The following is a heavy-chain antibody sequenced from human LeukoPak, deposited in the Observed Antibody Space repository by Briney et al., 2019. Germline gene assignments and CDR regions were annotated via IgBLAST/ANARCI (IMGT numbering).Heavy chain of an antibody. CDR1: GGTFSSYA. Sequence: GASVEVSCKASGGTFSSYAISWVRQAPGQGLEWMGRIIPIFGTANYAQKFQGRVTITTDESTSTAYMELSSLRSEDTAVYYCASYLVPPSEWSDRDWFDPWGQGTLVTVSS. CDR3: ASYLVPPSEWSDRDWFDP. D-gene: IGHD3-3*01. J-gene: IGHJ5*02. V-gene: IGHV1-69*05. CDR2: IIPIFGTA.